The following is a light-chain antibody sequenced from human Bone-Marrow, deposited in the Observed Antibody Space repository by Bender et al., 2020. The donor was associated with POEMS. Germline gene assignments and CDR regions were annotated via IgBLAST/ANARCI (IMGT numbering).Light chain of an antibody. CDR1: SSDVGTYNA. J-gene: IGLJ1*01. V-gene: IGLV2-23*02. CDR3: CSYVGSSTFYV. Sequence: QSALTQPASVSASPGQSITISCAGTSSDVGTYNAVSWYQQHPGKVPKVMIYDVNTRPSGVSDRFSGSKSGTSASLAISGLQSEDEADYYCCSYVGSSTFYVFGSGTKVTVL. CDR2: DVN.